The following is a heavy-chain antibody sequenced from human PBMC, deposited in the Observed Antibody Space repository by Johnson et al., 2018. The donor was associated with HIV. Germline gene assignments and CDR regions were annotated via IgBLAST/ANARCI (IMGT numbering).Heavy chain of an antibody. CDR3: ARGRIAARPHAFDI. D-gene: IGHD6-6*01. Sequence: VQLVESGGGVVQPGSSLRLSCAASGFTFSSYGMHWVRQAPGKGLEWVSYISGSGFDTFYADSVKGRFTISRDNAKKSLYLQMSSLKAEDTALYYCARGRIAARPHAFDIWGQGTMVTVSS. J-gene: IGHJ3*02. CDR1: GFTFSSYG. V-gene: IGHV3-21*05. CDR2: ISGSGFDT.